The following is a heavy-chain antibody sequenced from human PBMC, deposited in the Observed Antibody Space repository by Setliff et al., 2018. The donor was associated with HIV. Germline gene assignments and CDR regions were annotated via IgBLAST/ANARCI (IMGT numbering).Heavy chain of an antibody. CDR2: IYASGST. D-gene: IGHD3-3*02. J-gene: IGHJ5*02. CDR1: GGSINSGSYY. Sequence: SETLSLTCTVSGGSINSGSYYWNWIRQPAGKGLEWIGHIYASGSTNYNPSLKSRVTMSVDTSKNQFSLKLNSLIAADTAVYYCARTIKEHLAVLWFDPWGQGTLVTVSS. CDR3: ARTIKEHLAVLWFDP. V-gene: IGHV4-61*09.